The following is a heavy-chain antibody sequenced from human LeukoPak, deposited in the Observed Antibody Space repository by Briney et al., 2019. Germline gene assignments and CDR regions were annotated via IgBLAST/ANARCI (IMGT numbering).Heavy chain of an antibody. J-gene: IGHJ4*02. Sequence: GGSLRLSCAASGFTFSSYAMSWVRQAPGKGLEWVSGISGSGGSTYYADSVKGRFTISRDNSKNTLYLQMNSLRAEDTAVYYCAKMPVSYSSGWTNFDYWGQRTLVTVSS. CDR2: ISGSGGST. CDR1: GFTFSSYA. CDR3: AKMPVSYSSGWTNFDY. D-gene: IGHD6-19*01. V-gene: IGHV3-23*01.